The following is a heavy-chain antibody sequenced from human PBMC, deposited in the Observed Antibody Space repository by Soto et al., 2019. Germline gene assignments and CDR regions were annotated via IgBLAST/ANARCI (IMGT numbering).Heavy chain of an antibody. D-gene: IGHD5-12*01. V-gene: IGHV4-34*01. J-gene: IGHJ6*02. CDR1: GGSFSGYY. CDR3: ARGVATIIFYYYYYGMDV. CDR2: INHSGST. Sequence: SETLSLTCAVYGGSFSGYYWSWIRQPPGKGLEWIGEINHSGSTNYNPSLKSRVTISVDTSKNQFSLKLSSVTAADTAVYYCARGVATIIFYYYYYGMDVWGQGTAVTVSS.